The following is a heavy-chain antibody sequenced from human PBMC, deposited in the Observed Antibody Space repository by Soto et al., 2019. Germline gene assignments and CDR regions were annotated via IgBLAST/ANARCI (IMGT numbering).Heavy chain of an antibody. CDR3: VRDGTKTLRDWFDP. Sequence: SETLSLTCTVSGASISGFYWSWIRKSAGKGLEWIGRIYATGTTDYNPSLKSRVMMSVDTSKKQFSLKLRSVTAADTAVYYCVRDGTKTLRDWFDPWGQGISVPVSS. CDR1: GASISGFY. J-gene: IGHJ5*02. V-gene: IGHV4-4*07. CDR2: IYATGTT. D-gene: IGHD1-1*01.